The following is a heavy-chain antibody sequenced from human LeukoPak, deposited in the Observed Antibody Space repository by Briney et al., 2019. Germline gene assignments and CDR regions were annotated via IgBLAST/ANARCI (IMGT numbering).Heavy chain of an antibody. CDR1: GGSFSGYY. CDR2: INHSGST. Sequence: SETLSLTCAVYGGSFSGYYWSWIRQPPGKGLEWIGEINHSGSTNYNPSLKSRVTISVDTSKNQFSLMMSSVTAAETAVYYCASIPYGSGKGLWFDPWGQGTLVTVSS. J-gene: IGHJ5*02. CDR3: ASIPYGSGKGLWFDP. D-gene: IGHD3-10*01. V-gene: IGHV4-34*01.